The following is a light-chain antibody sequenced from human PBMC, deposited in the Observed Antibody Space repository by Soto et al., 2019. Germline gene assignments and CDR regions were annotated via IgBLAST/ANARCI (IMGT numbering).Light chain of an antibody. CDR1: SGSVSTSYY. CDR3: ALYMGSGICV. Sequence: QTVVTQEPSFSVSPGRTVTLTCGLSSGSVSTSYYPSWYQQTPGQAPRTLIYSTNTRSSGVPDRFSGSILGNKAALTITGAQADDEADYYCALYMGSGICVFGGGTQLTVL. CDR2: STN. J-gene: IGLJ3*02. V-gene: IGLV8-61*01.